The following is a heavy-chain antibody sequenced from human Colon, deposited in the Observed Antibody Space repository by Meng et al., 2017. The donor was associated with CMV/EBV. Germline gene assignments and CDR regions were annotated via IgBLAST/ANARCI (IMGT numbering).Heavy chain of an antibody. V-gene: IGHV3-66*01. J-gene: IGHJ4*02. D-gene: IGHD1-14*01. CDR3: ADFENGPGY. CDR1: AFNVSGGY. Sequence: EVALVESGGGLVQAGGSLRLSCAVSAFNVSGGYMSWVRQAPGKGLEWVSSIFSNGNTYYADSVKGRFTISRDDSKNILFLQMNTLRAEDTAVYSCADFENGPGYWGQGTLVTVSS. CDR2: IFSNGNT.